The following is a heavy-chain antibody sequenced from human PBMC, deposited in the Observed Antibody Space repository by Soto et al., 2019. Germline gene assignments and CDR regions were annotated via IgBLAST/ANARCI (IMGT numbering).Heavy chain of an antibody. CDR3: AKDIGGTVDY. V-gene: IGHV3-9*03. D-gene: IGHD3-16*01. Sequence: FMRLSCAASGFTFDDYAMHWVRQAPGKGLEWVSGISWNSGSIGYADSVKGRFTISRDNAKNSLYLQMNSLRAEDMALYYCAKDIGGTVDYWGQGTLVTVSS. J-gene: IGHJ4*02. CDR1: GFTFDDYA. CDR2: ISWNSGSI.